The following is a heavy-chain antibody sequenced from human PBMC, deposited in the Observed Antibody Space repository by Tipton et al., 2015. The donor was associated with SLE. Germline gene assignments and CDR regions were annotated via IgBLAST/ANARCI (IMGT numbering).Heavy chain of an antibody. Sequence: VQLVQSGAEVKKPGESLKISCKHSEYSFTSYWIAWVRQMPGRGLEWMAIIYPGDSDTRYNPSFQGQVTISVDKSITTAYLQWSSLKASDTAMYYCARTRSSWYEDAFDIWGQGTRVTVSS. CDR1: EYSFTSYW. D-gene: IGHD6-13*01. CDR3: ARTRSSWYEDAFDI. J-gene: IGHJ3*02. CDR2: IYPGDSDT. V-gene: IGHV5-51*03.